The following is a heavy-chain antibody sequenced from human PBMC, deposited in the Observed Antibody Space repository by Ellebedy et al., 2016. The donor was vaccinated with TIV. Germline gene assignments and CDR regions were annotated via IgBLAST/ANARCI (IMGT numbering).Heavy chain of an antibody. CDR1: GLTFSDYY. CDR3: TTGVYGTSSATWRDH. J-gene: IGHJ4*02. Sequence: GESLKISCAASGLTFSDYYMSWVRQAPGKGLEWVGRIKSTSDGGTADYAAPVKGRFTISRDDSKNTLYLQMNSLKTEDTAVYYCTTGVYGTSSATWRDHWGQGTLVTVSS. V-gene: IGHV3-15*01. CDR2: IKSTSDGGTA. D-gene: IGHD1-1*01.